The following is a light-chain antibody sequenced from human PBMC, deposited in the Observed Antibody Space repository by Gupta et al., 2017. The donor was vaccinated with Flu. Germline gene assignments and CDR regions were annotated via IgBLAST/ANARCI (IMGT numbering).Light chain of an antibody. Sequence: IVMTQSPLSLPVTPGEPASISCRSSQSLLHSNGYNYLDWYLQKPGQSPQLLIYLGSNRASGVPDRFSGSGSGTDFTLKISRVEAEDVGVYYCMQALQTPPTFGQGTXLEIK. J-gene: IGKJ5*01. V-gene: IGKV2-28*01. CDR2: LGS. CDR1: QSLLHSNGYNY. CDR3: MQALQTPPT.